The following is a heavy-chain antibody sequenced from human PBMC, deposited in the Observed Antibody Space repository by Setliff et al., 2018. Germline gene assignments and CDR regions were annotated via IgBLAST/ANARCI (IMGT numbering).Heavy chain of an antibody. CDR2: IRSKAYGGTT. D-gene: IGHD3-3*01. Sequence: PGGSLRLSCSASGFTFGDYAMSWVRQAPGKGLEWVGFIRSKAYGGTTECAASVKGRFTISRDDSKSIAYLQMNSLKTEDTAVYYCTREASVDFWSGYPYYYYMDVWGKGTTVTVSS. V-gene: IGHV3-49*04. J-gene: IGHJ6*03. CDR1: GFTFGDYA. CDR3: TREASVDFWSGYPYYYYMDV.